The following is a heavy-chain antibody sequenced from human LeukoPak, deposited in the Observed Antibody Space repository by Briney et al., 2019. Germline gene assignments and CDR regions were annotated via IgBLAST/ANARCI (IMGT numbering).Heavy chain of an antibody. V-gene: IGHV3-15*01. CDR3: TTDMDYDILTGYPTLGY. CDR2: IKSKTDGGTT. CDR1: GFTFSNAW. J-gene: IGHJ4*02. Sequence: GGSLRLSCAASGFTFSNAWMSWVRQAPGKGLEWVGRIKSKTDGGTTDYAAPVKGRFTISRDDSKNTLYLQMNSLKTEDTAVYYCTTDMDYDILTGYPTLGYWGQGTLVTVSS. D-gene: IGHD3-9*01.